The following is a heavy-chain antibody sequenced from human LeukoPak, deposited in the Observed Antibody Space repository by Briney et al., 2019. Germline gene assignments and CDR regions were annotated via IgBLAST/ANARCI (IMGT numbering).Heavy chain of an antibody. D-gene: IGHD4-17*01. J-gene: IGHJ4*02. CDR1: GGSISSGGYY. Sequence: SQTLSLTCTVSGGSISSGGYYWSWIRQHPGKGLEWIGYIYYSGSTFHNPSLKSRVTISVDTSKNQFSLKLSSVTAADTAVYYCASTYYGDYVLSYYFDYWGQGTLVTVSS. CDR3: ASTYYGDYVLSYYFDY. V-gene: IGHV4-31*03. CDR2: IYYSGST.